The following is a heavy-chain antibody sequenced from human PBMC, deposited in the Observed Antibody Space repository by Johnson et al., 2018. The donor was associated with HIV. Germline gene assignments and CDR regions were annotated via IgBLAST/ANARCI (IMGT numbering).Heavy chain of an antibody. Sequence: QVQLVESGGGVVQPGRSLRLSCAASGFTFSNYAMHWVRQAPGKGLEWVAVIWYNGSNKHYAGSVKGRFTISRDNSKNTLYLQMNSLRAEDTAVHYCAREKWLQLGTFDIWGQGTMVTVSS. D-gene: IGHD5-12*01. CDR2: IWYNGSNK. J-gene: IGHJ3*02. CDR1: GFTFSNYA. CDR3: AREKWLQLGTFDI. V-gene: IGHV3-33*01.